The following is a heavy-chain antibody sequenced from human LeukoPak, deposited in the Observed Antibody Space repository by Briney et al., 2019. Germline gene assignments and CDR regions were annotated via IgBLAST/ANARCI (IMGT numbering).Heavy chain of an antibody. V-gene: IGHV3-53*01. CDR1: GFTVRSNY. CDR3: AREYYYGSGSYYLDY. Sequence: GGSLRLSCAASGFTVRSNYMGWVRQAPGKGLEWVSVIYSGGSTYYADSVKGRFTISRDNSKNMLYLQMNSLRAEDTAVYYCAREYYYGSGSYYLDYWGQGTLVTVSS. D-gene: IGHD3-10*01. CDR2: IYSGGST. J-gene: IGHJ4*02.